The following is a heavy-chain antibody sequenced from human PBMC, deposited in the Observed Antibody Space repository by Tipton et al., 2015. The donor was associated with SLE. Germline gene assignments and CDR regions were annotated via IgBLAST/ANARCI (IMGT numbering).Heavy chain of an antibody. J-gene: IGHJ4*02. D-gene: IGHD2-21*01. CDR1: GFTFSTSN. Sequence: SLRLSCAASGFTFSTSNMHWIRQAPGKGLEWVSSLSTTSGSVFYADSVRGRFTISRDNADNSLSLQMNSLTAEDTAVYYCARGGTTDCYLCFFDSWGQGTLVTVSS. CDR3: ARGGTTDCYLCFFDS. CDR2: LSTTSGSV. V-gene: IGHV3-21*03.